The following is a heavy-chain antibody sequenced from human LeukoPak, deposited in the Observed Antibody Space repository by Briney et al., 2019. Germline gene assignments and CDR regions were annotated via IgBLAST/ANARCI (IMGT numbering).Heavy chain of an antibody. CDR1: GGSISSYY. CDR3: ARHLEAGSSSWFDP. V-gene: IGHV4-59*08. CDR2: IYYSGST. D-gene: IGHD3-10*01. Sequence: SETLSLTCTVSGGSISSYYWSWIRQPPGKGLEWIGYIYYSGSTNYNSSLKSRVTISVDTSKNQFSLKLSSVTAADTAVYYCARHLEAGSSSWFDPWGQGTLVTVSS. J-gene: IGHJ5*02.